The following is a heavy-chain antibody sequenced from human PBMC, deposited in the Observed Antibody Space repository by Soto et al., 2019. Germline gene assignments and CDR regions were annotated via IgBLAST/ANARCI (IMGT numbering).Heavy chain of an antibody. V-gene: IGHV1-69*06. CDR2: IVPMFGTS. CDR1: GGTSTRYA. Sequence: QERLVQSGAEVRKPGSSVKVSCKVTGGTSTRYAINWVRQAPGQGLEWMGGIVPMFGTSKYAQKFQGRVTITADTSTHLAYMELRSLRSEDTAVYYCNRGSEYDFWSGYLWGQGTLVSVSS. CDR3: NRGSEYDFWSGYL. D-gene: IGHD3-3*01. J-gene: IGHJ4*02.